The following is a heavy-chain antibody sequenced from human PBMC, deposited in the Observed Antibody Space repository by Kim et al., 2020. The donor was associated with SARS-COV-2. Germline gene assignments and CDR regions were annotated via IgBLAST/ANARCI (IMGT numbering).Heavy chain of an antibody. D-gene: IGHD3-10*01. CDR3: ARDRSYGSGSYFGGRNPEDAYDI. CDR2: IIPILGIA. Sequence: SVKVSCKASGGTFSSYTISWVRQAPGQGLEWMGRIIPILGIANYAQKFQGRVTITADKSTSTAYMELSSLGSEDTAGYYCARDRSYGSGSYFGGRNPEDAYDIWGQGTMVTVSS. CDR1: GGTFSSYT. J-gene: IGHJ3*02. V-gene: IGHV1-69*04.